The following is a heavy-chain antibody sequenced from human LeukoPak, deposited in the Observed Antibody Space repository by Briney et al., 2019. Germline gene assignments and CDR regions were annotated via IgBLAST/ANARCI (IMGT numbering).Heavy chain of an antibody. D-gene: IGHD4-17*01. Sequence: SETLSLTCTVSGGSISSYYWSWIRQPPGKGLEWIGYIYYSGSTNYNPSLKSRVTISVDTSKSQFSLKLSSVTAADTAVYYCARYQVDYGLSWGQGTLVTVSS. CDR2: IYYSGST. CDR3: ARYQVDYGLS. J-gene: IGHJ4*02. V-gene: IGHV4-59*01. CDR1: GGSISSYY.